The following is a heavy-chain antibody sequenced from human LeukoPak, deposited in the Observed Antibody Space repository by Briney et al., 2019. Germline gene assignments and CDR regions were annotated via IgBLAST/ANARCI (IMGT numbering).Heavy chain of an antibody. CDR1: GFPFSSYS. CDR2: IKPDGTTK. CDR3: TARTFPLESCSYYCGMDV. J-gene: IGHJ6*02. V-gene: IGHV3-7*03. Sequence: SGGSLRLSCAASGFPFSSYSMTWVRQAPGKGLEWVANIKPDGTTKFYVDSVKGRFTISRDNALNSLYLQMNSLQSEDTGVYYCTARTFPLESCSYYCGMDVWGRGTTVTVSS. D-gene: IGHD3-22*01.